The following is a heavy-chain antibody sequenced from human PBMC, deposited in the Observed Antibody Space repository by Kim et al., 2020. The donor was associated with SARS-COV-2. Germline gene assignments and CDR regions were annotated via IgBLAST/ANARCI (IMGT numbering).Heavy chain of an antibody. D-gene: IGHD2-2*03. CDR3: ARMDRPYWYFDL. V-gene: IGHV3-66*01. J-gene: IGHJ2*01. Sequence: YYADSVKGRFTISRDNSKNTLYLQMNSLRAEDTAVYYCARMDRPYWYFDLWGRGTLVTVSS.